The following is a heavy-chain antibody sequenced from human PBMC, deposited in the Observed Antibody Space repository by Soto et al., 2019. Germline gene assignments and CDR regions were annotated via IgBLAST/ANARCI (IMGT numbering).Heavy chain of an antibody. CDR2: IRSKSDGGTP. J-gene: IGHJ3*02. V-gene: IGHV3-15*07. Sequence: GGSLRLSCTASGFTFSHAWMNWVRQAPGKGLEWVGRIRSKSDGGTPDYAAPVKGRFSISRDDSKNTLYLQMNSLKTEDTAVYYCTTDLSALCSGGSRRDAFDIWGQGTMVNVPS. D-gene: IGHD2-15*01. CDR1: GFTFSHAW. CDR3: TTDLSALCSGGSRRDAFDI.